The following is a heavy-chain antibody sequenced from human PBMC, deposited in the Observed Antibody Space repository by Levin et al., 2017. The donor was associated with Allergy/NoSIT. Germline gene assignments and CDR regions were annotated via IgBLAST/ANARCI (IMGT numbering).Heavy chain of an antibody. CDR3: ARGGPPNYDYNWGSYRDGYFDY. CDR2: IRNKAHGGTT. Sequence: PGGSLRLSCTGSGFTFGDYAMSWVRQAPGKGLEWVGFIRNKAHGGTTEYAAPVKGRLTISREDSKSIAYLQMNSLKTEDTAVYFCARGGPPNYDYNWGSYRDGYFDYWGQGTLVTVSS. D-gene: IGHD3-16*02. CDR1: GFTFGDYA. J-gene: IGHJ4*02. V-gene: IGHV3-49*04.